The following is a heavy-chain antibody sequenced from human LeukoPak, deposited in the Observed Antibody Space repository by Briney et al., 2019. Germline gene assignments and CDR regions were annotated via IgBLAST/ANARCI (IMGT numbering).Heavy chain of an antibody. Sequence: GGSLRLSCAASGFTFSSYSMNWVRQAPGKGLEWVSYISSSSSTIYYADSVKGRFTISRDNSKNTLYLQMNSLRAEDTAVYYCARETWTDAFDIWGQGTMVTVSS. CDR3: ARETWTDAFDI. D-gene: IGHD3/OR15-3a*01. CDR2: ISSSSSTI. J-gene: IGHJ3*02. CDR1: GFTFSSYS. V-gene: IGHV3-48*01.